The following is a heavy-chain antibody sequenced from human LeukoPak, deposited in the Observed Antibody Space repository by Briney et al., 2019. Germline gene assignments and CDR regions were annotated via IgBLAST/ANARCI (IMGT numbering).Heavy chain of an antibody. CDR2: INHSGST. D-gene: IGHD1-26*01. V-gene: IGHV4-34*01. CDR1: GGSFSGYY. Sequence: SETLSLTCAVYGGSFSGYYWSWIRQPPGKGLEWIGEINHSGSTNYNPSLKSRVTISVDTSKNQFSLKLSSVTAADTAVYYCARAPYSGSYSGGYYYYMDVWGKGTTVTVSS. J-gene: IGHJ6*03. CDR3: ARAPYSGSYSGGYYYYMDV.